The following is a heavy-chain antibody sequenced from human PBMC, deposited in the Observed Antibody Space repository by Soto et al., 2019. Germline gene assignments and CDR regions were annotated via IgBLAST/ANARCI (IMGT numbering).Heavy chain of an antibody. V-gene: IGHV3-23*01. CDR1: GFTFSSYA. CDR2: ISGSGGST. D-gene: IGHD6-13*01. CDR3: AKTGSSHPSDYYYYMDV. Sequence: EVQLLESGGGLVQPGGSLRLSCAASGFTFSSYAMSWVRQAPGKRLEWVSAISGSGGSTYYADSVKGRFTISRDNSKNTLYLQMNSLRAEDTAVYYCAKTGSSHPSDYYYYMDVWGKGTTVTVSS. J-gene: IGHJ6*03.